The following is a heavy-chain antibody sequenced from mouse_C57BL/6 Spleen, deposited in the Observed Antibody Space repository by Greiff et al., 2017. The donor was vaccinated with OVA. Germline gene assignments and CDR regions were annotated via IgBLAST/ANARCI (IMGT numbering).Heavy chain of an antibody. CDR2: IRNKANGYTT. J-gene: IGHJ4*01. CDR1: GFTFTDYY. Sequence: EVNVVESGGGLVQPGGSLSLSCAASGFTFTDYYMSWVRQPPGKALEWLGFIRNKANGYTTEYSASVKGRFTISRDNSESILYLQMNALRAEDSATYYCARARREGYAMDYWGQGTSVTVSS. V-gene: IGHV7-3*01. CDR3: ARARREGYAMDY.